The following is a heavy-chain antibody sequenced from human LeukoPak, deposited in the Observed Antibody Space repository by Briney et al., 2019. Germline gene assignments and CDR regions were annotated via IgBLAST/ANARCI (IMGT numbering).Heavy chain of an antibody. J-gene: IGHJ5*02. Sequence: PGGSLRLSCAASGFTFSSYSMNWVRQAPGKGLEWVSSISSSSSYIYYADSVKGRFTISRDNAKNSLYLQMNSLRAEDTAVYYCARALTTAADWFDPWAREPWSPSPQ. CDR2: ISSSSSYI. CDR3: ARALTTAADWFDP. V-gene: IGHV3-21*01. CDR1: GFTFSSYS. D-gene: IGHD4-17*01.